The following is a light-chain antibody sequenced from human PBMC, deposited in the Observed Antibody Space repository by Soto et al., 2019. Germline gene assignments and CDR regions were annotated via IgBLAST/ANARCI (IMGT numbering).Light chain of an antibody. Sequence: SYELTQPPSVSVSLGQMARITCSGEALPKKYAYWYQQKPGQFPVLVIYKDSERPSGIPERFSGSSSGTIVTLTISGVQAEDEADYYCLSADSSGTYFVVFGGGTKVTVL. J-gene: IGLJ2*01. CDR2: KDS. CDR1: ALPKKY. CDR3: LSADSSGTYFVV. V-gene: IGLV3-16*01.